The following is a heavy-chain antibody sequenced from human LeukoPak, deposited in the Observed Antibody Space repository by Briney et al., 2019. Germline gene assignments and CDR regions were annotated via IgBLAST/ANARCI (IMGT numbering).Heavy chain of an antibody. Sequence: GGSLRLSCAASGFTFSSYSMNWVRQAPGKGLEWVSYISSSRSYIYYADSVKGRFTISRDNAKNSLYLQMNSLRAEDTAVYYCARAYGDSGYWGQGTLVTVSS. J-gene: IGHJ4*02. D-gene: IGHD4-17*01. CDR2: ISSSRSYI. CDR3: ARAYGDSGY. CDR1: GFTFSSYS. V-gene: IGHV3-21*01.